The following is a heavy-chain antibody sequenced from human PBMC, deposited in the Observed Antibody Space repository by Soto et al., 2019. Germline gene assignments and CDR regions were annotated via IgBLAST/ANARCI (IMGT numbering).Heavy chain of an antibody. Sequence: ASVKVSCKAFGYTFTSYGISWVRQAPGQGLEWMGWISAYNGNTNYAQKLQGRVTMTTDTSTSTAYMELRSLRSDDTAVYYCARDDCSGGSCYRSQYFQHWGQGTLVTVSS. CDR1: GYTFTSYG. V-gene: IGHV1-18*01. CDR3: ARDDCSGGSCYRSQYFQH. J-gene: IGHJ1*01. CDR2: ISAYNGNT. D-gene: IGHD2-15*01.